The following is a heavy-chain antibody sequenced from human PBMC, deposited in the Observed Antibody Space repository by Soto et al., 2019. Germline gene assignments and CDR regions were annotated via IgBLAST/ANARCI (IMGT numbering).Heavy chain of an antibody. CDR1: GFTFSSSA. CDR2: ISGSGSSS. J-gene: IGHJ4*02. CDR3: AKSLYSSSWHVFDY. D-gene: IGHD6-13*01. V-gene: IGHV3-23*01. Sequence: EVQLLESGGVLVQPGGSLRLSCAASGFTFSSSAMSWVRQAPGKGLEWVSTISGSGSSSYFADSVKGRFTISRDNSKNTLYLQMNSLRADDTAIYYCAKSLYSSSWHVFDYWGQGTLVTVSS.